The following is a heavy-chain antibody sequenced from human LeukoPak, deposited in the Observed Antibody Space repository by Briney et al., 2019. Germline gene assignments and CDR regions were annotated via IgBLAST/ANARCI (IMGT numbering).Heavy chain of an antibody. D-gene: IGHD1-26*01. CDR3: AKGIVGATHYFDY. J-gene: IGHJ4*02. CDR2: LYSGGST. Sequence: GGSLRLSCAASGFTVSSNYMSWVRQAPGKGLEWVSVLYSGGSTYYADSVKGRFTISRDNSKNTLYLQMNSLRAEDTAVYYCAKGIVGATHYFDYWGQGTLVTASS. CDR1: GFTVSSNY. V-gene: IGHV3-53*01.